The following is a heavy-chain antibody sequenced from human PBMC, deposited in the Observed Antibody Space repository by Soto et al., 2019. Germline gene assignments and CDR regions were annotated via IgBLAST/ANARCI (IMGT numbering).Heavy chain of an antibody. Sequence: TSETLSVTWTVFGGSISSGDYYCSWLRQPPGKGLEWIGYIYYSGSTYYNPSLKSRVTISVDTSKNQFSLKLSSVTAADTAVYYCASLYGSGSYVWFDSWGQGTLVTVSS. J-gene: IGHJ5*01. CDR3: ASLYGSGSYVWFDS. V-gene: IGHV4-30-4*01. CDR1: GGSISSGDYY. CDR2: IYYSGST. D-gene: IGHD3-10*01.